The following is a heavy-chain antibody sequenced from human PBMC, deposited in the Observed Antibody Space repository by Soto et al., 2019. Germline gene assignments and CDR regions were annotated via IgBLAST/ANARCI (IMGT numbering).Heavy chain of an antibody. J-gene: IGHJ5*02. CDR2: ISSSSSTI. D-gene: IGHD3-16*01. CDR1: GFTFSSYS. Sequence: EVQLVESGGGLVQPGGSLRLSCAASGFTFSSYSMNWVRQAPGKGLEWVSYISSSSSTIYYADSVKGRFTISRDNAKNSLYLQMNSLRDEDTAVYYCARVSQDYVWGSHGWFDPWGQGTLVTVSS. V-gene: IGHV3-48*02. CDR3: ARVSQDYVWGSHGWFDP.